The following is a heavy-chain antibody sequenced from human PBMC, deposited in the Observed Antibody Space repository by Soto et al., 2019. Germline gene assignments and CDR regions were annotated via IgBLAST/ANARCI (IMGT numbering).Heavy chain of an antibody. J-gene: IGHJ5*02. CDR2: IIPMSGRP. CDR1: GGTFNSFS. V-gene: IGHV1-69*06. CDR3: TRRGRQSANWFDP. Sequence: QVQLVQSGAEVKTPGSSVKVSCRASGGTFNSFSIDWVRQAPGQGLEWMGGIIPMSGRPNYAQRFQGRVTVSADKSTNTIYMEVNSLTYEDTAVYYCTRRGRQSANWFDPWGQGTLVTVSS.